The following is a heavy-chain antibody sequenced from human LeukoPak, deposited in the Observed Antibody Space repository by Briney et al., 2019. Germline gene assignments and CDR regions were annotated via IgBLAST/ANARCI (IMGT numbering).Heavy chain of an antibody. CDR1: GYTFTGYY. V-gene: IGHV1-2*02. CDR3: ARYGETYYDFWSGYYSD. J-gene: IGHJ4*02. Sequence: ASVKVSCKASGYTFTGYYMHWVRQAPGQGLEWMGWINPNSGGTNYAQKFQGRVTMTRDTSISTAYMELSRLRSDDTAVYYCARYGETYYDFWSGYYSDWGQGTLVTVCS. D-gene: IGHD3-3*01. CDR2: INPNSGGT.